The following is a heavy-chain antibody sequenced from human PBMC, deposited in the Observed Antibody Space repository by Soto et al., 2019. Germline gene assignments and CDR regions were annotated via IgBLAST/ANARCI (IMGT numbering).Heavy chain of an antibody. V-gene: IGHV3-53*01. CDR1: GFTGSIYY. Sequence: GYSMRLSFSASGFTGSIYYMNWFGQVPEKGLEWVSVIYSSGPTFYADSVRGRFTISRDDSKSIAYLQMNSLKTEDTAVYYCNRGICVFDVCSKRTRVTV. J-gene: IGHJ4*02. CDR2: IYSSGPT. CDR3: NRGICVFDV.